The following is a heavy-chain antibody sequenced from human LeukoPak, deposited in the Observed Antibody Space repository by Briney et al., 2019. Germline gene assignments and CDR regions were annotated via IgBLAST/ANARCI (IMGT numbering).Heavy chain of an antibody. CDR3: ASRSSVAASGPG. CDR1: GFTFSSYW. CDR2: INQDRSEK. Sequence: GGSLRLSCAASGFTFSSYWMSWVRQAPGKGLEWVSNINQDRSEKYYVDSVKGRFTISRDNAKNSLYLQMSSLRAEDTALYYCASRSSVAASGPGWGQGTLVTVSS. J-gene: IGHJ4*02. D-gene: IGHD2-15*01. V-gene: IGHV3-7*01.